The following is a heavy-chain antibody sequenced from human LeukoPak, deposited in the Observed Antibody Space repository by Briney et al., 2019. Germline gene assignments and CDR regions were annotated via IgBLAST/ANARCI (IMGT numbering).Heavy chain of an antibody. CDR1: GGSISSYY. Sequence: PSETLSLTCTVSGGSISSYYWGWIRQSPGKGLEWIGSIYYSGSPYYNPSLKSRVTISVDTSKNQFSLKLSSVTAADTAVYYCSRAQSNQMATKIWGQGTLVTVSS. D-gene: IGHD5-24*01. V-gene: IGHV4-39*07. CDR3: SRAQSNQMATKI. CDR2: IYYSGSP. J-gene: IGHJ4*02.